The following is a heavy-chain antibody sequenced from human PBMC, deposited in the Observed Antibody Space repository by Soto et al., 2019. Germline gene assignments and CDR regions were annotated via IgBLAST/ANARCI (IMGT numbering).Heavy chain of an antibody. CDR1: GFTFSSYA. V-gene: IGHV3-23*01. D-gene: IGHD3-3*01. Sequence: EVQLLESGGGLVQHGGSLRLSCAASGFTFSSYAMSWVRQAPGKGLEWVSAISGSGGSTYYADSVKGRFTISRDNSKNTLYLQMNSLRAEDTAVYYCAKCDDFWSGTFDYWGQGTLVTVSS. CDR3: AKCDDFWSGTFDY. CDR2: ISGSGGST. J-gene: IGHJ4*02.